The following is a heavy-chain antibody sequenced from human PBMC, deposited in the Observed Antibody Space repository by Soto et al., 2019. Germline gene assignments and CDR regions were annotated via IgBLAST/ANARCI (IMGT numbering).Heavy chain of an antibody. J-gene: IGHJ3*02. CDR3: AKYDSSGYDAFDI. Sequence: PGGSLRLSCAASGFTFSSYAMHWVRQAPGKGLEWVAVISYDGSNKYYADSAKGRFTISRDNSKNTLYLQMNSLRAEDTAVYYCAKYDSSGYDAFDIWGQGTMVTVSS. V-gene: IGHV3-30-3*01. D-gene: IGHD3-22*01. CDR2: ISYDGSNK. CDR1: GFTFSSYA.